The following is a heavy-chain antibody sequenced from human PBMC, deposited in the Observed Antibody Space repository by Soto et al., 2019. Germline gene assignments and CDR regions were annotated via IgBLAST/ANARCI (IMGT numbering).Heavy chain of an antibody. J-gene: IGHJ4*02. CDR2: ISGSGGST. Sequence: EVQLLESGGGLVQPGGSLRLSCAASGLTFSRFAMSWVRQAPGKGLEWVSAISGSGGSTYYADSVKGRFTISRDNSKNTLELQMSSLMAEDTAVYYCTPSSATNFGRAYWGQGTLVTVSS. CDR1: GLTFSRFA. V-gene: IGHV3-23*01. CDR3: TPSSATNFGRAY. D-gene: IGHD6-6*01.